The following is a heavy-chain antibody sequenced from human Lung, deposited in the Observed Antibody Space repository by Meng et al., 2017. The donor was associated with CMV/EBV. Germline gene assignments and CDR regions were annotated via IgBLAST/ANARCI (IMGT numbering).Heavy chain of an antibody. D-gene: IGHD3-9*01. CDR2: ISSSSSYI. CDR3: ARDPDPYYDILTGYSDDAFDI. J-gene: IGHJ3*02. Sequence: GESXKISXAASGFIVSSNYMSWLRHAPRKRLEWVSSISSSSSYIYYADSVKGRFTISRENAKNSLYLQMNSLRAEDTAVYYCARDPDPYYDILTGYSDDAFDIWGQGTXVTVSS. V-gene: IGHV3-21*01. CDR1: GFIVSSNY.